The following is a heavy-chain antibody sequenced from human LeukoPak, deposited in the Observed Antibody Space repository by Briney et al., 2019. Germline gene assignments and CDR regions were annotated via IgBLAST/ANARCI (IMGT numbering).Heavy chain of an antibody. CDR3: ARELSGDVFDF. D-gene: IGHD3-10*02. CDR2: IKEDGSEK. V-gene: IGHV3-7*01. CDR1: GFTFRKYW. Sequence: SGGSLRLSCAASGFTFRKYWMTWFRQAQGRGLEWVANIKEDGSEKNYVDSVKGRFTISRYRAKNSVYLQMNSLRAEDTAVYYCARELSGDVFDFWGRGTLVIVSS. J-gene: IGHJ5*01.